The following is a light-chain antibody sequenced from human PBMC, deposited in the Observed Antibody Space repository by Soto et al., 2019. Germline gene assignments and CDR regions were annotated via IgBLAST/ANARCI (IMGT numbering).Light chain of an antibody. V-gene: IGKV1-17*01. CDR3: QQLNSFPIT. CDR2: AAS. CDR1: QSISHP. J-gene: IGKJ5*01. Sequence: DIHMTQSPSSLSASLEYSFIITVRASQSISHPLNWYQQKPGKAPKLLIFAASTLQSGVPSRFSGSGSGTEFTLTITSLQPEDFATYYCQQLNSFPITFGQGTRLENK.